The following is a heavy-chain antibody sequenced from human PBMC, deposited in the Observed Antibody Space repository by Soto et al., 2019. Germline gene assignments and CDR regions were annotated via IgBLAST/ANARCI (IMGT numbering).Heavy chain of an antibody. Sequence: PGGSLRLSCAASGFTVSSNYMSWVRQAPGKGLEWVSVIYSGGSTYYADSVKGRFTISRDNSKNTLYLQMNSLRAEDTAVYYCARVSYDFWSGSLDYYYYGMDVWGQGTTVTVSS. CDR1: GFTVSSNY. CDR2: IYSGGST. J-gene: IGHJ6*02. CDR3: ARVSYDFWSGSLDYYYYGMDV. D-gene: IGHD3-3*01. V-gene: IGHV3-53*01.